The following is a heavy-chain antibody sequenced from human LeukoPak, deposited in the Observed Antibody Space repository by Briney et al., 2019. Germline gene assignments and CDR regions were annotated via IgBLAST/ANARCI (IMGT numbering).Heavy chain of an antibody. J-gene: IGHJ4*02. Sequence: GGSLRLSCAASGFTFDDYAMHWVRQAPGKGLEWVSCISWNSGSIGYADSVKGRFTISRDNAKNSLYLQMNSLRAEDTALYYCAKDIKFLIFGEGFDYWGQGTLVTVSS. D-gene: IGHD3/OR15-3a*01. CDR3: AKDIKFLIFGEGFDY. V-gene: IGHV3-9*01. CDR2: ISWNSGSI. CDR1: GFTFDDYA.